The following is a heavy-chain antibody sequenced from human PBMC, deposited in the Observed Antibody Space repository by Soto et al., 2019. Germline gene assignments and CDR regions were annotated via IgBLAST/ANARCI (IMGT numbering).Heavy chain of an antibody. CDR3: ARGRSILWFGELLKDPYYYYYMDV. D-gene: IGHD3-10*01. Sequence: SETLSLTCAVYGGSFSGYYWSWIRQPPGKGLEWIGEINHSGGTNYNPSLKSRVTISVDTSKNQFSLKLSSVTAADTAVYYCARGRSILWFGELLKDPYYYYYMDVWGKGTTVTVSS. J-gene: IGHJ6*03. CDR1: GGSFSGYY. V-gene: IGHV4-34*01. CDR2: INHSGGT.